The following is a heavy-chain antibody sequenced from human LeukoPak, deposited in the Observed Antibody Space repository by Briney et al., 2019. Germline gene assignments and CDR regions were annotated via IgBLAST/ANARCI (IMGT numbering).Heavy chain of an antibody. D-gene: IGHD3-22*01. J-gene: IGHJ3*02. V-gene: IGHV4-59*08. CDR3: ARPGYYDGSHDAFDI. CDR2: IYYSGST. CDR1: GGSISSYY. Sequence: SETLSLTCTVPGGSISSYYWSWMRQPPGKGLAWIGYIYYSGSTNYNPPLKSRVTISVDTSKNQFSLKLSSVTAADTAVYYCARPGYYDGSHDAFDIWGQGTMVTVSS.